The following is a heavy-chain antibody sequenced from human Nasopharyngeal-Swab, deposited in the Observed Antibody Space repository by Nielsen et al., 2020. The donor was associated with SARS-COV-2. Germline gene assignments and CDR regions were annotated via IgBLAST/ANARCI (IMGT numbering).Heavy chain of an antibody. D-gene: IGHD3-22*01. CDR3: ARQFRGYYDSSGPLSWFDP. V-gene: IGHV5-10-1*01. J-gene: IGHJ5*02. Sequence: GRQMPGKGLEWVGRIDPSDSYTNYSPSFQGHVTISADKSISTAYLQWSSLKASDTAMYYCARQFRGYYDSSGPLSWFDPWGQGTLVTVSS. CDR2: IDPSDSYT.